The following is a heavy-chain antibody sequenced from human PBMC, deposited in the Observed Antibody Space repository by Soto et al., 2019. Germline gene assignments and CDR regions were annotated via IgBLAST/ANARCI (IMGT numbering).Heavy chain of an antibody. J-gene: IGHJ6*02. D-gene: IGHD6-13*01. CDR3: AKDIYGAAAPGGKSYYYGMDV. V-gene: IGHV3-23*01. CDR2: ISGSGGST. Sequence: PGGSLRLSCAASGFTFSSYAMSWVRQAPGKGLEWVSAISGSGGSTYYADSVKGRFTISRDNSKSTLYLQMNSLRAEDTAVYYCAKDIYGAAAPGGKSYYYGMDVWGQGTTVTVSS. CDR1: GFTFSSYA.